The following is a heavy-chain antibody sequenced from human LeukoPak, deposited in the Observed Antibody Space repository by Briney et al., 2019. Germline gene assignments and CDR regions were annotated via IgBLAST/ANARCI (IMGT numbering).Heavy chain of an antibody. J-gene: IGHJ2*01. V-gene: IGHV5-51*01. CDR2: IFPSDSDT. CDR3: ARRFDFHDGAAVQRYFDL. Sequence: PGESLKISCHGSGYAFPSYWIGWVRQRPGKGLEWMGHIFPSDSDTRYSPSFRGQVTISADQSTSTAYLQWISLKPSDTGIYYCARRFDFHDGAAVQRYFDLWGRGTLVTVSS. CDR1: GYAFPSYW. D-gene: IGHD3-9*01.